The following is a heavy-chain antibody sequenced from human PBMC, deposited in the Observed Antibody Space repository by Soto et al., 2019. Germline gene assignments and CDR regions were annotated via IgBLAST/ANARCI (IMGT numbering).Heavy chain of an antibody. J-gene: IGHJ4*02. CDR3: AREVGYSNYFDY. CDR2: IYYSGST. Sequence: SETLSLTCTVSGGSISSYYWSWIRQPPGKGLEWIGYIYYSGSTNYNPSLKSRVTISVDTSKNQFSLKLSSVTAADTAVYYCAREVGYSNYFDYWGQGTLVTVSS. D-gene: IGHD2-21*01. CDR1: GGSISSYY. V-gene: IGHV4-59*01.